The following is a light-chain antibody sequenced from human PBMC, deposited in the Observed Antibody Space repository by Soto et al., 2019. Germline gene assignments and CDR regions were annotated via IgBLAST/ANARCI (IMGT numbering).Light chain of an antibody. CDR3: QKYNSALT. V-gene: IGKV1-27*01. CDR1: QYISNY. J-gene: IGKJ5*01. CDR2: AAS. Sequence: DIQMTQYPSSLSASVGDRITITCRASQYISNYLAWYQQKPGKVPKLLISAASTLQSGVPSRFSGSGSGTDFTLTISSLQPEDVATYFCQKYNSALTFGQGTRLEIK.